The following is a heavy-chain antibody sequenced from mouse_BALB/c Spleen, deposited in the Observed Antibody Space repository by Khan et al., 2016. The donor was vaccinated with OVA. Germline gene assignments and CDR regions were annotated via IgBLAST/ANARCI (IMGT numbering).Heavy chain of an antibody. J-gene: IGHJ2*01. CDR3: ARMARTIN. Sequence: VQLKESGGGLVQPGGSLKLSCAASGFTFSSYGMSWVRPTPDKRLELVATINSNGGSTYYPDSVKGRFTISRDNAKNTLYLQMSSLKSEDTAMYYCARMARTINWGQGTTLTVSS. CDR2: INSNGGST. V-gene: IGHV5-6-3*01. CDR1: GFTFSSYG.